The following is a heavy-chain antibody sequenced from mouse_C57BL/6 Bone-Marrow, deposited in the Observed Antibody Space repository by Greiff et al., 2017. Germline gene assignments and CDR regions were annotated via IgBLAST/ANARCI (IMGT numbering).Heavy chain of an antibody. Sequence: EVHLVESGGGLVKPGGSLKLSCAASGFSFSDYGMHWVRQAPEKGLEWVAYISSGSSTIYYADTVKGRFTISRDNAKNTLFLQMTSLRSEDTAMYYCAKIGFAYWGQGTLVTVSA. CDR1: GFSFSDYG. J-gene: IGHJ3*01. V-gene: IGHV5-17*01. CDR2: ISSGSSTI. CDR3: AKIGFAY. D-gene: IGHD5-1-1*01.